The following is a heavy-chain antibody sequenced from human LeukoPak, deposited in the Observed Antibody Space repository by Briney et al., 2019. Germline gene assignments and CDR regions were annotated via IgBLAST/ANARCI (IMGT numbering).Heavy chain of an antibody. D-gene: IGHD3-22*01. J-gene: IGHJ4*02. V-gene: IGHV3-23*01. Sequence: GGSLRLSCAASGFTFSSYAMSWVRQALGKGLDWVSAISGSGGTTYYADSVKGRFTISRDNSKNTLYLQMNSLRAEDTAVYYCAKSVAGVHYYDSSGYPADYWGQGTLVTVSS. CDR2: ISGSGGTT. CDR3: AKSVAGVHYYDSSGYPADY. CDR1: GFTFSSYA.